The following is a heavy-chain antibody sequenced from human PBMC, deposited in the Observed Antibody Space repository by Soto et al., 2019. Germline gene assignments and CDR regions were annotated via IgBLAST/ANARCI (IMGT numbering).Heavy chain of an antibody. CDR2: IYYSGST. CDR1: GXSLSSYD. Sequence: XTLSLACIVSGXSLSSYDWSWIRQPPGKRLEWIGYIYYSGSTSYNPSLKSRVAISIDTSKNQFSLRLSSVTAADTALYYCARSYYDFWSGYPFDYWGQGTLGTVSS. D-gene: IGHD3-3*01. CDR3: ARSYYDFWSGYPFDY. J-gene: IGHJ4*02. V-gene: IGHV4-59*01.